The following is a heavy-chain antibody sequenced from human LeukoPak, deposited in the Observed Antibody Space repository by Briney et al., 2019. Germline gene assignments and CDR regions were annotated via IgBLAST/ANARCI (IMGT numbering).Heavy chain of an antibody. CDR3: ARDGLQPY. CDR2: IDSSNSYI. D-gene: IGHD3-10*01. CDR1: GFTFSTYA. Sequence: GGSLRLSCAASGFTFSTYAMSWVRQAPGKGLEWVSSIDSSNSYIYYADSVRGRFTISRDNAKNSLYLQMNSLRAEDTAVYYCARDGLQPYWGQGTLVTVSS. V-gene: IGHV3-21*01. J-gene: IGHJ4*02.